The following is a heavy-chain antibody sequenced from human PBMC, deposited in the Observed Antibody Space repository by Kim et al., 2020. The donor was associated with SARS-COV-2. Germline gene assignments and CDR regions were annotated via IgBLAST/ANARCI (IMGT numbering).Heavy chain of an antibody. J-gene: IGHJ3*02. CDR3: GKDGWELLIYGFDT. V-gene: IGHV3-23*01. D-gene: IGHD1-26*01. Sequence: ADSVKGRFTISRDNATNTLYLQMNSLRAEDTAVYYCGKDGWELLIYGFDTGGQGTMVTVSS.